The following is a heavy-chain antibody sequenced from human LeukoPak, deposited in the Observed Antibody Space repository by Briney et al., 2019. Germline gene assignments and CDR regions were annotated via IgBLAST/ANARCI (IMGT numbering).Heavy chain of an antibody. Sequence: PGRSLRLSCAASGFTFSNYAMHWIRQAPGKGLEWVAVISYDGSNKYYADSVKGRFTISRDNSKNTLYLQMNSLRAEDTAVYYCARGTPGIAAAGDYWGQGTLVTVSS. V-gene: IGHV3-30*04. D-gene: IGHD6-13*01. CDR3: ARGTPGIAAAGDY. J-gene: IGHJ4*02. CDR2: ISYDGSNK. CDR1: GFTFSNYA.